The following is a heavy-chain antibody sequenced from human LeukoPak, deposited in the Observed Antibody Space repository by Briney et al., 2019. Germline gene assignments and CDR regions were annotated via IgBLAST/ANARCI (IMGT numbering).Heavy chain of an antibody. V-gene: IGHV4-4*07. Sequence: SETLSLTCTVSGGSISSYYWSWIRQSAGKGLEWIGRIYTSGSTNYNPPLKSRVTMSVDTSKNQFSLKLSSVTAADTAVYYCARNGGSGTYNDGSFDYWGQGTLVTVSS. CDR3: ARNGGSGTYNDGSFDY. D-gene: IGHD1-26*01. J-gene: IGHJ4*02. CDR1: GGSISSYY. CDR2: IYTSGST.